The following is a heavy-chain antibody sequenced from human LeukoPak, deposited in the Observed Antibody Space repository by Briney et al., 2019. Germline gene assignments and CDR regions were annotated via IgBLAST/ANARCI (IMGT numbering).Heavy chain of an antibody. CDR1: GFTFSSYG. D-gene: IGHD6-13*01. J-gene: IGHJ5*02. CDR3: AKGFYGYSSSWYSGNWFDP. Sequence: GGSLRFSCAASGFTFSSYGMHWVRQAPGKGLEWVAVISYDGSKKYYADSVKGRFTISRDNSKNTPYLQMNSLRAEDTAVYYCAKGFYGYSSSWYSGNWFDPWGQGTLVTVSS. CDR2: ISYDGSKK. V-gene: IGHV3-30*18.